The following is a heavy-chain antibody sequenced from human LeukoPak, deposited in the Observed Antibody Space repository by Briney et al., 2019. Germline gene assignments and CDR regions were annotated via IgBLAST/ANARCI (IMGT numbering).Heavy chain of an antibody. V-gene: IGHV3-30*02. CDR1: GFTFSRYG. J-gene: IGHJ4*02. CDR2: IRYDGTNK. D-gene: IGHD4/OR15-4a*01. CDR3: ARRAGAYSHPYDY. Sequence: GGSLRLSCAASGFTFSRYGMHWVRQAPGKGLELVAFIRYDGTNKYYADSVKGRFTISRDNSKNTLYLQMNSLRAEDTAVYYCARRAGAYSHPYDYWGQGTLVTVSS.